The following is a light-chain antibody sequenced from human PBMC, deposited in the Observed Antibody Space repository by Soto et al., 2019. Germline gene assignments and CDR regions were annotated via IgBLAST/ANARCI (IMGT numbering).Light chain of an antibody. CDR1: SSDVGAYNY. V-gene: IGLV2-14*01. J-gene: IGLJ3*02. CDR2: DVS. CDR3: CAYTPSSTVL. Sequence: QSALTQPASVSGSPGQSITISCTGTSSDVGAYNYVSWYRQDAGKAPKLMIYDVSNRPSGVSDRFSGSKSGNTASLTISGLQADDEADYYCCAYTPSSTVLFGGGTKVTVL.